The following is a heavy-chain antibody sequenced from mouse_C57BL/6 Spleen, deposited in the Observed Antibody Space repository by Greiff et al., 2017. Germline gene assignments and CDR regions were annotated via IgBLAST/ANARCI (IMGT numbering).Heavy chain of an antibody. D-gene: IGHD2-1*01. Sequence: VQLQQSGAELVKPGASVKMSCKASGYTFTSYWITWVKQRPGQGLEWIGDIYPGSGSTNYNEKFKSKATLTVDTSSSTAYMQLSSLTSEDSAVYYCAREVIYYGPSWFAYWGQGTLVTVSA. CDR1: GYTFTSYW. CDR3: AREVIYYGPSWFAY. V-gene: IGHV1-55*01. CDR2: IYPGSGST. J-gene: IGHJ3*01.